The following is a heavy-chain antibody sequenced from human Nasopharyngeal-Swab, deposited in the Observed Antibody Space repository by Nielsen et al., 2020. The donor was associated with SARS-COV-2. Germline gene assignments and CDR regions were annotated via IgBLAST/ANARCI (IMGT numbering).Heavy chain of an antibody. CDR1: GFTFSSYG. D-gene: IGHD2-2*01. CDR3: AKDMTAKYCSSTSCQREDAFDI. Sequence: GGSLRLSCAASGFTFSSYGMHWVRQAPGKGLEWVAFIRYDGSNKYYADSAKGRFTISRDNSKNTLYLQMNSLRAEDTAVYYCAKDMTAKYCSSTSCQREDAFDIWGQGTMVTVSS. V-gene: IGHV3-30*02. J-gene: IGHJ3*02. CDR2: IRYDGSNK.